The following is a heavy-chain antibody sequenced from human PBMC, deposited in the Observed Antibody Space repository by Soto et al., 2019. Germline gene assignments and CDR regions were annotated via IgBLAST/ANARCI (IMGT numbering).Heavy chain of an antibody. CDR2: INWDDDK. D-gene: IGHD6-19*01. V-gene: IGHV2-5*02. CDR1: GFSLSTSGVC. Sequence: QITLKESGPTLVKPTQTLTLTCTLSGFSLSTSGVCVGSIRQPPGKTLEWLTLINWDDDKRYNPSLKNTLTITNNTSKNKVVLTTAKTDPAHTATYFSAHRRRLGSYWYTFDYWRQGSPVTVSS. J-gene: IGHJ4*02. CDR3: AHRRRLGSYWYTFDY.